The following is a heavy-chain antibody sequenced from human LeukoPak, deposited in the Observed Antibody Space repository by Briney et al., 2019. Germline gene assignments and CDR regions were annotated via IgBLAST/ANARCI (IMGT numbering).Heavy chain of an antibody. CDR2: ISSSGDTK. V-gene: IGHV3-48*03. D-gene: IGHD6-25*01. J-gene: IGHJ4*02. CDR1: GFTFSKYE. Sequence: GGSLRLSCAASGFTFSKYELNWVRQAPGKGLEWVSYISSSGDTKYYADSVKGRFTISRDNAKSSLYLQMDRLRAEDTATYYCTSHGSPYYFDYSGQGTLVTVSS. CDR3: TSHGSPYYFDY.